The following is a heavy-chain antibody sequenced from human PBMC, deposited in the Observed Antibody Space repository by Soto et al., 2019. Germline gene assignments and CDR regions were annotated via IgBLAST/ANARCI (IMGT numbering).Heavy chain of an antibody. J-gene: IGHJ5*02. CDR2: INPNSGGT. Sequence: ASAKVSCKASGYTFTGYYMHWVRQAPGQGLEWMGWINPNSGGTNYAQKFQGRVTMTRDTSISTAYMELSRLRSDDTAVYYCARGIYSGYDYWFDPWGQGTLVTVSS. D-gene: IGHD5-12*01. CDR3: ARGIYSGYDYWFDP. CDR1: GYTFTGYY. V-gene: IGHV1-2*02.